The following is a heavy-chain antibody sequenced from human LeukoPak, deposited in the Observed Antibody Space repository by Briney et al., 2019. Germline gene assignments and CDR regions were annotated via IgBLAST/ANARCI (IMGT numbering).Heavy chain of an antibody. CDR1: GFTFSSHA. Sequence: GGSLRLSCAASGFTFSSHAMSWVRQAPGKGLQWVSGISGSGGSTYYTDSVKGRFTISRDNPKNTLYMQMNSLRAEDTAVYYCARDHGYYYDSSGSQAFDIWGQGTMVTVSS. CDR3: ARDHGYYYDSSGSQAFDI. D-gene: IGHD3-22*01. CDR2: ISGSGGST. J-gene: IGHJ3*02. V-gene: IGHV3-23*01.